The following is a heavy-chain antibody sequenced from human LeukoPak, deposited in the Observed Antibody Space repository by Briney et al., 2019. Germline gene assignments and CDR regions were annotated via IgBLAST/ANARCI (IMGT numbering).Heavy chain of an antibody. Sequence: VESLKISGKGSGYSFPNYWIGWERQMPGKGVGWVGITYPGDSDTRYSPSFQGQVTIAADKSISTAYLQWSSLTASDTAVYYCARAGGWAYDTSRYLDYWGQGTRVTVSS. CDR3: ARAGGWAYDTSRYLDY. V-gene: IGHV5-51*01. CDR2: TYPGDSDT. D-gene: IGHD3-22*01. CDR1: GYSFPNYW. J-gene: IGHJ4*02.